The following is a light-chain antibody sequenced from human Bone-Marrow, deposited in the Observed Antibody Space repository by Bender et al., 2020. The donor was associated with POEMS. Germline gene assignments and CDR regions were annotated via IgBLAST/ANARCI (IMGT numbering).Light chain of an antibody. CDR1: SSDVGGYNY. J-gene: IGLJ3*02. CDR2: QVI. Sequence: QSALTQPPSVSGSPGQSVTISCTGTSSDVGGYNYVSWYQQLPGKVPKLIIYQVIKRPSGVSDRFSGSKSGNTASLTISGLQAEDEADYYCQSYDSSLSAVVFAGGTKLTVL. CDR3: QSYDSSLSAVV. V-gene: IGLV2-14*03.